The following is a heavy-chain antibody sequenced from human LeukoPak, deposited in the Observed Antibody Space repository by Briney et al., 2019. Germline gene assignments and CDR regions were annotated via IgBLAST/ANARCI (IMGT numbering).Heavy chain of an antibody. CDR3: ARDYSNSAYYHYYYMDV. Sequence: PSETLSLTCAVPGYSISSGYYWGWIRQPPGKGLEWIGSIYHSGSTYYNPSLKSRVTISVDTSKNQFSLKLSSVTAADTAVYYCARDYSNSAYYHYYYMDVWGKGTTVTVSS. D-gene: IGHD4-11*01. V-gene: IGHV4-38-2*01. CDR1: GYSISSGYY. CDR2: IYHSGST. J-gene: IGHJ6*03.